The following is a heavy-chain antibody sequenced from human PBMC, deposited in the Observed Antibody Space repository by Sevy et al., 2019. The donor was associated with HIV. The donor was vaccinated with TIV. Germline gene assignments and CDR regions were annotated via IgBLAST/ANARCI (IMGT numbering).Heavy chain of an antibody. CDR2: IYHTGPT. V-gene: IGHV4-30-2*01. CDR1: GGSISSGLYS. D-gene: IGHD4-17*01. J-gene: IGHJ4*02. Sequence: SETLSLTCAVSGGSISSGLYSWNWIRQPPGKGLEGIGYIYHTGPTYYNPSLKSRVTISVDTSKNQFSLRLNSVTAADTAVYYCARDSGDYPYYFDHWGQGTLVTVSS. CDR3: ARDSGDYPYYFDH.